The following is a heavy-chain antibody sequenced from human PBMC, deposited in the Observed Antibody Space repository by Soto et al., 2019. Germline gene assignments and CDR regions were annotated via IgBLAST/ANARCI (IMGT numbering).Heavy chain of an antibody. D-gene: IGHD4-4*01. CDR3: ARAKSYSNLFDY. V-gene: IGHV1-2*02. CDR2: INPNSGGT. CDR1: GYTFTGYY. J-gene: IGHJ4*02. Sequence: GASVKVSCNASGYTFTGYYMHWVRQAPGQGLEWMGWINPNSGGTNYAQKFQGRVTMTRDTSISTAYMELSRLRSDDTALYYCARAKSYSNLFDYWGQGTLVTVSS.